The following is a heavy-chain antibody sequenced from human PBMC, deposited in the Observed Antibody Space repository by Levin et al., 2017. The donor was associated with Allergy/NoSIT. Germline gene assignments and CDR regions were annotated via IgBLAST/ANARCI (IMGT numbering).Heavy chain of an antibody. CDR1: GFTFSDYF. J-gene: IGHJ4*02. CDR2: IDTSSSFT. CDR3: ASGGGASDY. Sequence: GGSLRLSCVASGFTFSDYFMNWIRQTPDKGLEWVSNIDTSSSFTDYADSVKGRFTISRDNTKNLLFLQMDSLRAEDTAVYFCASGGGASDYWGQGTLVTVSS. D-gene: IGHD2-21*01. V-gene: IGHV3-11*03.